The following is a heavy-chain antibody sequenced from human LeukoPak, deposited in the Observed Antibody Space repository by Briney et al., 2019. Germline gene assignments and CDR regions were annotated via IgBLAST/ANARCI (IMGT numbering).Heavy chain of an antibody. CDR2: IYYSGST. D-gene: IGHD2-2*01. V-gene: IGHV4-39*01. Sequence: PSETLSLTCTVSGGSISRTSYYWGWIRQPPGKGLEWIGSIYYSGSTYYNPSLKSRVIISVDTSKKQFSLKLSSVTAADTAVYYCARNVGYCSSTGCYNFDYWGQGTLVTVSS. CDR1: GGSISRTSYY. J-gene: IGHJ4*02. CDR3: ARNVGYCSSTGCYNFDY.